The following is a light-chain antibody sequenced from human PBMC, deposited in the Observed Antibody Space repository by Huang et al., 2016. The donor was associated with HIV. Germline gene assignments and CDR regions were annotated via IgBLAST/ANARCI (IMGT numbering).Light chain of an antibody. Sequence: DIQMTQSPSTLSASVGDRVTITCRASQSISSWLAWYQQKPGKVPNLLIYKASSLESGVPSRFSGSGSGTEFTLTISSLQPDDFATYYCQQYNSYITFGGGTKVEIK. V-gene: IGKV1-5*03. CDR2: KAS. CDR1: QSISSW. CDR3: QQYNSYIT. J-gene: IGKJ4*01.